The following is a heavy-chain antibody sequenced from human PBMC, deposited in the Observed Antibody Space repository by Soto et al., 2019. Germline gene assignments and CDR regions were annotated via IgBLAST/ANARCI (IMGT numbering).Heavy chain of an antibody. J-gene: IGHJ4*02. D-gene: IGHD3-10*01. CDR2: IYSGSGGST. CDR1: GLSVRSNY. CDR3: VSRRYGWGSR. Sequence: EGQLVESGGGVVQPGGSLRLSCSAPGLSVRSNYMNWVRQAPGKGLEWISIIYSGSGGSTYYADSVKGRFTISSDTSRDTVYLQMGSLRAEGTAIYYCVSRRYGWGSRWGQGTQVTVSS. V-gene: IGHV3-66*01.